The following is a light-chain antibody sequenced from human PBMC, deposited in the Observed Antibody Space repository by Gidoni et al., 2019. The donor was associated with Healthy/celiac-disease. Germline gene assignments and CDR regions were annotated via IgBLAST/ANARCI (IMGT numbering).Light chain of an antibody. CDR3: QQSYSTPWT. CDR2: AAS. V-gene: IGKV1-39*01. J-gene: IGKJ1*01. Sequence: DIQLTQSPSSLSASVGDRVTITCRASQSISSYLYWYQQKPGKAPKLLIYAASSLQSGVPSRFSGSGSGTDFTLTISSLQPEDFATYYCQQSYSTPWTFXQXTKVEIK. CDR1: QSISSY.